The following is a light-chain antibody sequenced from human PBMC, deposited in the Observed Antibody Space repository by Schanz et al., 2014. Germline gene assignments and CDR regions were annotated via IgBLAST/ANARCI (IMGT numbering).Light chain of an antibody. CDR3: CSYAGSSWV. CDR2: EVN. Sequence: QSALTQPPSASGSPGQSVTISCTGTSSDVGGYNYVSWYQQHPGKAPKLMIYEVNKRPSGVSNRFSGSGSGNTASLTISGLQAEDEADYYCCSYAGSSWVFGGGTKLTVL. J-gene: IGLJ3*02. CDR1: SSDVGGYNY. V-gene: IGLV2-8*01.